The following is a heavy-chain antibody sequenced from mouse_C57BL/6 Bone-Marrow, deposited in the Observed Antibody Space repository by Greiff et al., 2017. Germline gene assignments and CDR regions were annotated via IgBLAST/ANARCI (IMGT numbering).Heavy chain of an antibody. V-gene: IGHV5-6*01. CDR1: GFTFSSYG. CDR3: ARTSYCGSRNWYFDV. J-gene: IGHJ1*03. CDR2: ISSGGSYT. Sequence: EVMLVESGGDLVKPGGSLKLSCAASGFTFSSYGMSWVRQTPDKRLEWVATISSGGSYTYYPDSVKGRFTISRDNAKNTLYLQMSSLKSEDTAMYYCARTSYCGSRNWYFDVWGTGTTVTVSS. D-gene: IGHD1-1*01.